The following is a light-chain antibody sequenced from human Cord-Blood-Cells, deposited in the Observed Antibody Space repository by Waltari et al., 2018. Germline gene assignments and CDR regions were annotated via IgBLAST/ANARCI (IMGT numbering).Light chain of an antibody. J-gene: IGKJ4*01. CDR3: QQYGSSPVVT. Sequence: EIVLTQSPGTLSLSLGERATLSCRASQSVSSSYLAWYQQKPGQAPRLLIYGASSRATGIPDRFSGSGSGTDFTLTISRLEPEDFAVYYCQQYGSSPVVTFGGGTKVEIK. CDR2: GAS. V-gene: IGKV3-20*01. CDR1: QSVSSSY.